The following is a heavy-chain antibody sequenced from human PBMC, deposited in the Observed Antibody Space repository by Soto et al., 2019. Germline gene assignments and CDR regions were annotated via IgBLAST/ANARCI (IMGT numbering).Heavy chain of an antibody. D-gene: IGHD3-16*01. CDR1: GGSISSSSYY. V-gene: IGHV4-39*01. J-gene: IGHJ4*02. CDR2: IYYSGST. CDR3: ASHLGMAKIIRGGGPFDY. Sequence: SETLSLTCTVSGGSISSSSYYWGWIRQPPGKGLEWIGSIYYSGSTYYNPSLKSRVTISVDTSKNQFSLKLSSVTAADTAVYYCASHLGMAKIIRGGGPFDYWGQGTLVTVSS.